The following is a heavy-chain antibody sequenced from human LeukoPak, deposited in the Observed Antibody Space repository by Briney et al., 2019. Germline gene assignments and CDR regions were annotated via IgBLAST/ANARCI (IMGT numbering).Heavy chain of an antibody. Sequence: PGGSLRLSCAASGFTVSNNYMNWVRQAPGKGLEWVSVIYSGGNTYYADSVKGRFTISRDNSKNSLYLQMNSLRAEDTAVYYCARDKGDYDTSGSLFVFGGQGTLVTVSS. V-gene: IGHV3-53*01. CDR1: GFTVSNNY. CDR2: IYSGGNT. CDR3: ARDKGDYDTSGSLFVF. J-gene: IGHJ4*02. D-gene: IGHD3-22*01.